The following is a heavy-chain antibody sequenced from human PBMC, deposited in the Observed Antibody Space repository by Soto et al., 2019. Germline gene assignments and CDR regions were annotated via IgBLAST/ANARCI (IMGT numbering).Heavy chain of an antibody. J-gene: IGHJ4*02. CDR1: GFPFSSYV. CDR3: AKDRNKNRRSLLGRYFAY. Sequence: EVQLLESGGGLVQRGGSLRLSCAASGFPFSSYVMAWVRQAPGKGLEWVSGISGGGSNTFYADSVKGRFTISRDNSKNALLLQLNGLRAPDTAVYSCAKDRNKNRRSLLGRYFAYWRQAIGITVSS. V-gene: IGHV3-23*01. CDR2: ISGGGSNT. D-gene: IGHD7-27*01.